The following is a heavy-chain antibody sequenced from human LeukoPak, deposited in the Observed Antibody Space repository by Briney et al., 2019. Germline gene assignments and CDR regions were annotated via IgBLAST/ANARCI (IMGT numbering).Heavy chain of an antibody. V-gene: IGHV1-69*06. D-gene: IGHD6-19*01. CDR3: ARGPHSSGWYVDYYYYYMDV. Sequence: SVKVSCKASGGTFSSYAISWVRQAPGQGLEWMGGIIPIFGTANYAQKFQGRVTITADKSTSTAYMELSSLRSEDTAVYYCARGPHSSGWYVDYYYYYMDVWGKGTTVTISS. J-gene: IGHJ6*03. CDR2: IIPIFGTA. CDR1: GGTFSSYA.